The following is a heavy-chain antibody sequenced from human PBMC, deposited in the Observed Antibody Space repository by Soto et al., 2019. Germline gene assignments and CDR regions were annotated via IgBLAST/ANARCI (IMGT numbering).Heavy chain of an antibody. Sequence: GSGPTLVNPTETLTLTCTVSGFSLSNARMGVSWIRQPPGKALEWLAHIFSNDEKSYSTSLKSRLTISKDTSKSQVVLTMTNMDPVGTATYYCARIYCSGGSCYSYYYYGMDVWGQGTTVTVSS. V-gene: IGHV2-26*01. D-gene: IGHD2-15*01. CDR3: ARIYCSGGSCYSYYYYGMDV. CDR2: IFSNDEK. CDR1: GFSLSNARMG. J-gene: IGHJ6*02.